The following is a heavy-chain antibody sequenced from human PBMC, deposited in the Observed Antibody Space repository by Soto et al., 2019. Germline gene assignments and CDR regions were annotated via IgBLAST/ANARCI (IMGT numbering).Heavy chain of an antibody. CDR1: GFTFSSYA. J-gene: IGHJ4*02. D-gene: IGHD1-26*01. CDR2: ISYDGSNK. CDR3: ARDIGGTYSGFDY. Sequence: GGSLRLSCAASGFTFSSYAMHWVRQAPGKGLECVAVISYDGSNKYYADSVKGRFTISRDNSKNTLYLQMNSLRAEDTAVYYCARDIGGTYSGFDYWGQGTLVTVSS. V-gene: IGHV3-30-3*01.